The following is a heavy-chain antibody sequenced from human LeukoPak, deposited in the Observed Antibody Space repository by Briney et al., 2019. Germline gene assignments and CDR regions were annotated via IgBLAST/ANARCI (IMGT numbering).Heavy chain of an antibody. D-gene: IGHD5-12*01. CDR1: GFTFSSYG. CDR3: AKEYSGYDSFDY. J-gene: IGHJ4*02. CDR2: ISYDGSNK. V-gene: IGHV3-30*18. Sequence: GGALRLSCAASGFTFSSYGMHWVRQAPGKGLEWVAVISYDGSNKYYADSVKGRFTISRDNSKNTLYLQMNSLRAEDTAVYYCAKEYSGYDSFDYWGQGTLVTV.